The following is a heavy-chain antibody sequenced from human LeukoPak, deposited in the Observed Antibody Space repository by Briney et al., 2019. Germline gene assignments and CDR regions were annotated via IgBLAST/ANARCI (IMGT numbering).Heavy chain of an antibody. V-gene: IGHV3-49*04. CDR2: IRSKAYGGTT. J-gene: IGHJ4*02. D-gene: IGHD6-13*01. CDR3: TRDEVAAAGNQNLLDY. Sequence: PSGGSLRLSCTASGFTFGDYAMSWVRQAPGKGLEWVGFIRSKAYGGTTEYAASVKGRFTISRDDSKSIAYLQMNSLKTEDTAVYYCTRDEVAAAGNQNLLDYWGQGTLVTVSS. CDR1: GFTFGDYA.